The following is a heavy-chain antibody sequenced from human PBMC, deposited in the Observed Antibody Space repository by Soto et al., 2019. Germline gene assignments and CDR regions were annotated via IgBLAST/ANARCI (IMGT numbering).Heavy chain of an antibody. J-gene: IGHJ5*02. CDR3: ARGSDGVWNWFDP. V-gene: IGHV4-30-2*01. CDR1: GGSISSGFYS. Sequence: SDTLYLSCAVSGGSISSGFYSWSWIRQPPGQGLEWIGYIYNSGNTYYNPSLMSRVTISVDRSQNHFSLKLTSVTAADTAVYYCARGSDGVWNWFDPWGQGTQVTVPS. CDR2: IYNSGNT. D-gene: IGHD2-21*02.